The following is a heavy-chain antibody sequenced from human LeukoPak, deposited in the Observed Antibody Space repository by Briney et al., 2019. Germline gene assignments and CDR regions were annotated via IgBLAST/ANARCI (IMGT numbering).Heavy chain of an antibody. CDR1: GYTFTSYD. V-gene: IGHV1-8*01. Sequence: GASVKVSCKASGYTFTSYDINWVRQATGQGLEWMGWLNPNSDNTGYAQKFQGRVTMTRNTSIITAYMELSSLRSEDTAVYYCARASQWLFYYYYGMDVWGQGTTVTVSS. CDR2: LNPNSDNT. D-gene: IGHD6-19*01. CDR3: ARASQWLFYYYYGMDV. J-gene: IGHJ6*02.